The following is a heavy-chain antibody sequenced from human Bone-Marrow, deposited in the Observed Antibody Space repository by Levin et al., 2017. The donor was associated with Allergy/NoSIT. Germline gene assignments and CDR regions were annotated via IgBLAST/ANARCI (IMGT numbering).Heavy chain of an antibody. D-gene: IGHD6-6*01. CDR2: IYYSGST. Sequence: NPSETLSLTCTVSGGSISSYYWSWIRQPPGKGLEWIGYIYYSGSTNYNPSLKSRVTISVDTSKNQFSLKLSSVTAADTAVYYCTRAARPGGGFYYYGMDVWGQGTTVTVSS. CDR1: GGSISSYY. J-gene: IGHJ6*02. CDR3: TRAARPGGGFYYYGMDV. V-gene: IGHV4-59*01.